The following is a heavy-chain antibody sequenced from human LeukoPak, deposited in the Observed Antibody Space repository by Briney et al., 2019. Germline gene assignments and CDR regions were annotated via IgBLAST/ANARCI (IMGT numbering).Heavy chain of an antibody. V-gene: IGHV1-69*04. CDR2: IIPILGIA. Sequence: SVKVSCKASGGTFSSYAISWVRQAPGQGLEWMGRIIPILGIANYAQKFQGRVTITADKSTSTAYMELSSLRSEDTAVYYCARVPTIAAAGTKYFQHWGQGTLVTVSS. CDR1: GGTFSSYA. D-gene: IGHD6-13*01. J-gene: IGHJ1*01. CDR3: ARVPTIAAAGTKYFQH.